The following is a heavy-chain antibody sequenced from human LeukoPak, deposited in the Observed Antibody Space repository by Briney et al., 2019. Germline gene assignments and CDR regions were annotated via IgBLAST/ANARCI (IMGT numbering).Heavy chain of an antibody. D-gene: IGHD3-22*01. Sequence: SETLPLTCAVYGGSFSGYYWSWIRQPPGKGLEWIGEINHSGSTNYNPSLKSRVTISVDTSKNQFSLKLSSVTAADTAVYYCARGPAADYYDSSGYPYYFDYWGQGTLVTVSS. CDR3: ARGPAADYYDSSGYPYYFDY. CDR1: GGSFSGYY. CDR2: INHSGST. J-gene: IGHJ4*02. V-gene: IGHV4-34*01.